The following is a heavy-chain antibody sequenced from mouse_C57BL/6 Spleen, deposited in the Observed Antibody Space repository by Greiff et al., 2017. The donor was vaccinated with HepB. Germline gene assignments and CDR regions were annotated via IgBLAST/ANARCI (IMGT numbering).Heavy chain of an antibody. J-gene: IGHJ2*01. CDR3: ARDSSGLHFDY. V-gene: IGHV1-26*01. CDR1: GYTFTDYY. D-gene: IGHD3-2*02. Sequence: EVQLQQSGPELVKPGASVKISCKASGYTFTDYYMNWVKQSHGKSLEWIGDINPNNGGTSYNQKFKGKATLTVDKSSSTAYMELRSLTSEDSAVYYCARDSSGLHFDYWGQGTTLTVSS. CDR2: INPNNGGT.